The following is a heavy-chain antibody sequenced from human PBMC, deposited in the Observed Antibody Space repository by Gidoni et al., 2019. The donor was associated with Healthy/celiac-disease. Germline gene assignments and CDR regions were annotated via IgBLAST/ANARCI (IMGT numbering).Heavy chain of an antibody. D-gene: IGHD3-9*01. CDR1: GFTFDDYA. CDR2: ISWNSGSI. V-gene: IGHV3-9*01. CDR3: AKDSSYDILTGYYNPGGNNWFDP. J-gene: IGHJ5*02. Sequence: EVQLVESGGGLVQPGRSLRLSCAASGFTFDDYAMHWVRQAPGKGLEWVSGISWNSGSIGYADSVKGRFTISRDNAKNSLYLQMNSLRAEDTALYYCAKDSSYDILTGYYNPGGNNWFDPWGQGTLVTVSS.